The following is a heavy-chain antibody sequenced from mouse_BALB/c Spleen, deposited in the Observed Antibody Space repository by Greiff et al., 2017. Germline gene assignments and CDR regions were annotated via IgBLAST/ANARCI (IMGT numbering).Heavy chain of an antibody. CDR1: GFTFSDYY. D-gene: IGHD2-14*01. Sequence: EVKVVGSGGGLVKPGGSLKLSCAASGFTFSDYYMYWVRQTPEKRLEWVATISDGGSYTYYPDSVKGRFTISRDNAKNNLYLQMSSLKSEDTAMYYCARSYYRYDEGGAMDYWGQGTSVTVSS. CDR2: ISDGGSYT. J-gene: IGHJ4*01. CDR3: ARSYYRYDEGGAMDY. V-gene: IGHV5-4*02.